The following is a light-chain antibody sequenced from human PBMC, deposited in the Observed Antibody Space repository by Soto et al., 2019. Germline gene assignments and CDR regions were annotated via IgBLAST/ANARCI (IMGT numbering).Light chain of an antibody. CDR3: QQFSSYWT. Sequence: DIQMTQSPSTLSPSVGDRVTITCRASQSISSGLAWYQQKPGKAPKLLISDASSLESGVPSRFSGDRSGTEFTLTINSLRPEDVATYFCQQFSSYWTFGQGTKVDIK. V-gene: IGKV1-5*01. CDR1: QSISSG. CDR2: DAS. J-gene: IGKJ1*01.